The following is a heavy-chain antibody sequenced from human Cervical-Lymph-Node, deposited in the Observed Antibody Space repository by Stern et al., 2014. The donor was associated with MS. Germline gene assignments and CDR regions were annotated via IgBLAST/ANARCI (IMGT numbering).Heavy chain of an antibody. J-gene: IGHJ6*02. V-gene: IGHV5-51*04. CDR3: ARPGDDTAKYGLDV. CDR2: IYPGDSDT. CDR1: GYSFATYW. D-gene: IGHD5-18*01. Sequence: EVQLVESGAEVKKPGESLKISCKGSGYSFATYWIGWVRQMPGKGLEWMGIIYPGDSDTRYSPSFQGQVTTSADKPISPASLHWSSLKASDTAMYYCARPGDDTAKYGLDVWGQGTTVTVPS.